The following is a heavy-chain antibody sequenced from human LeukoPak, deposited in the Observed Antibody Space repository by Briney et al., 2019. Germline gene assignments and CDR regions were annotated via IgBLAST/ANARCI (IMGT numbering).Heavy chain of an antibody. D-gene: IGHD6-6*01. CDR1: GITFDDYF. J-gene: IGHJ4*02. Sequence: GGSLRLSCVVSGITFDDYFISWIRQAPGKGLEWVSYITRSGQIVCYADSVKGRFTISRDSSKRSVYLQMNSLRAEDTAVYYCARVDGTYIAARPVDYWGQGTLVTVSS. V-gene: IGHV3-11*04. CDR2: ITRSGQIV. CDR3: ARVDGTYIAARPVDY.